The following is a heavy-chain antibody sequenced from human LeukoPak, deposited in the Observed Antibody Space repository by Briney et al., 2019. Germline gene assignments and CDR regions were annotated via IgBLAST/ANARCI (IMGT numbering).Heavy chain of an antibody. CDR1: GGSISSSSYY. Sequence: SGTLSLTCTVSGGSISSSSYYWGWIRQPPGKGLEWIGSIYYSGSTYYNPSLKSRVTISVDTSKNQFSLKLSSVTAADTAVYYCARLTEAVAALDYWGQGTLVTVSS. D-gene: IGHD6-19*01. J-gene: IGHJ4*02. V-gene: IGHV4-39*01. CDR2: IYYSGST. CDR3: ARLTEAVAALDY.